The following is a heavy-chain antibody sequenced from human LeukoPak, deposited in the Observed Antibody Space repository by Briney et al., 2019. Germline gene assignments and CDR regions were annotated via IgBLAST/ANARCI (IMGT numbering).Heavy chain of an antibody. Sequence: GASVKVSCKASGYTFTGYYMHWVRQAPGQGREWMGLINPNSGGTNYAQKFQGRVTMTRDTSISTAYMELSRLRSDDTAVYYCAREYSSSLWYFDVWGRGTLVTVSS. CDR1: GYTFTGYY. D-gene: IGHD6-6*01. CDR2: INPNSGGT. J-gene: IGHJ2*01. CDR3: AREYSSSLWYFDV. V-gene: IGHV1-2*06.